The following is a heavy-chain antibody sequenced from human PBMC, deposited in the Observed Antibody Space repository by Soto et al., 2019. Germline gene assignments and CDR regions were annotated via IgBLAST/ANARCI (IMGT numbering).Heavy chain of an antibody. CDR1: GFPFSPYT. J-gene: IGHJ3*01. Sequence: GGSLRLSCAASGFPFSPYTMHWVRQAPGQGLECVAVISYDGTNQYYADSVKGRFIISRDNSNNTLSLQMHSLKSEDTAVYFCARGAIVGVNDVFDVWGQGTMVTVSS. CDR2: ISYDGTNQ. V-gene: IGHV3-30*14. D-gene: IGHD1-26*01. CDR3: ARGAIVGVNDVFDV.